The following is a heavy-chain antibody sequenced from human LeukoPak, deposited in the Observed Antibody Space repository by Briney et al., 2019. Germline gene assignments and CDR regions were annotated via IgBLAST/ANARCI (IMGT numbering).Heavy chain of an antibody. Sequence: GGSLKISCKGFGSDFSDYWMTWVRQKPGKGLEWMGIIYPGDSETRYGPPFQGQVTISADKSINPAYLHWSSLKASDTAMYYCARHVGDFWSGFSIDSWGQGTLVTVSS. CDR1: GSDFSDYW. CDR3: ARHVGDFWSGFSIDS. J-gene: IGHJ4*02. CDR2: IYPGDSET. V-gene: IGHV5-51*01. D-gene: IGHD3-3*01.